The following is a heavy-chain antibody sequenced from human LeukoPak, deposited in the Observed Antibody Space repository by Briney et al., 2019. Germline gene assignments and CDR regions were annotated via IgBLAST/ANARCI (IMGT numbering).Heavy chain of an antibody. CDR3: AKPLEKYTYGGNFDY. D-gene: IGHD4-23*01. V-gene: IGHV3-23*01. J-gene: IGHJ4*02. CDR2: ISSSADST. Sequence: PGGSLRLSCEASGFTFSSYAMSWVRQAPGKGLAWVSVISSSADSTYYADSVKGRFTISRDNSKNTLYLQMNNLRAEDTAVYYCAKPLEKYTYGGNFDYWGQGILLTVSA. CDR1: GFTFSSYA.